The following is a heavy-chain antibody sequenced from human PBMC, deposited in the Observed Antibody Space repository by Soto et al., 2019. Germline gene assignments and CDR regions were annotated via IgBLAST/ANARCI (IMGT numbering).Heavy chain of an antibody. CDR1: GYSLTSYW. V-gene: IGHV5-10-1*01. CDR3: ARSNWGLGYYYGMDV. J-gene: IGHJ6*02. Sequence: GESLKISCKGSGYSLTSYWISWVRQMPGKGLEWMGRTDPSDSYTNYSPSFQGHVTISADKSISTAYLQWSSLKASDTAMYYCARSNWGLGYYYGMDVWGQGNTVTV. D-gene: IGHD2-21*01. CDR2: TDPSDSYT.